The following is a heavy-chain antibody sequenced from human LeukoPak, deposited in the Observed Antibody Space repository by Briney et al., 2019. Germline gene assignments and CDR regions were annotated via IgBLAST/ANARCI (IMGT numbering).Heavy chain of an antibody. V-gene: IGHV1-18*04. CDR1: GYTFTNYY. Sequence: ASVKVSCKSSGYTFTNYYMHWVRQAPGQGLEWMGWISAYNGNTNYAQKLQGRVIMSTDTSTSTAYMELRSLRSDDTAVYYCARSRDGGSYHYFDYWGQGTLVTVSS. CDR2: ISAYNGNT. D-gene: IGHD1-26*01. CDR3: ARSRDGGSYHYFDY. J-gene: IGHJ4*02.